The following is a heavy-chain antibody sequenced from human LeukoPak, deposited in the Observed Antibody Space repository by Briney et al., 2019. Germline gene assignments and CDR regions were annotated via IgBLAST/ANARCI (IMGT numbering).Heavy chain of an antibody. D-gene: IGHD5-24*01. CDR2: ITSSSTYT. Sequence: PGGSLRLSCAASGFSFSSYNMNWVRQTPGKGLEWVSSITSSSTYTFYADSVKGRFTISRDNARNSLYLQMNSLRAEDTAVYYCARWRFGMATITGYYYYYMDVWGKGTTVTVSS. J-gene: IGHJ6*03. CDR3: ARWRFGMATITGYYYYYMDV. CDR1: GFSFSSYN. V-gene: IGHV3-21*01.